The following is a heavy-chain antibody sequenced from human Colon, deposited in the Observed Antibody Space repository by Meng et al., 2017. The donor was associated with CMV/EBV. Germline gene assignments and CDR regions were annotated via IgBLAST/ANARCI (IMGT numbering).Heavy chain of an antibody. Sequence: GGSLRLSCAASGFSVDSYWLKWVRQAPGKGLEWVANINQDGSVKYYVDSVKGRFTISRDSADNSLYLQMNSLMAEDTAVYYCARATYYYDDSGFGYWGQGTLVTVSS. CDR3: ARATYYYDDSGFGY. CDR1: GFSVDSYW. CDR2: INQDGSVK. V-gene: IGHV3-7*04. J-gene: IGHJ4*02. D-gene: IGHD3-22*01.